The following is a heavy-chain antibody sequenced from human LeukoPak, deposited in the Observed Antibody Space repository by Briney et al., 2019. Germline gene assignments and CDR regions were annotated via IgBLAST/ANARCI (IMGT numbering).Heavy chain of an antibody. Sequence: PSETLSLTCTVSGGSISSSSYYWGWIRQPPGKGLEWIGSIYYSGSTYYNPSLKSRVTISVDTSKNQFSLKLSSVTAADTAVYYCARNLEGSSSSGRNYYYYYMDVWGKGTTVTVSS. CDR1: GGSISSSSYY. V-gene: IGHV4-39*01. CDR3: ARNLEGSSSSGRNYYYYYMDV. CDR2: IYYSGST. D-gene: IGHD6-6*01. J-gene: IGHJ6*03.